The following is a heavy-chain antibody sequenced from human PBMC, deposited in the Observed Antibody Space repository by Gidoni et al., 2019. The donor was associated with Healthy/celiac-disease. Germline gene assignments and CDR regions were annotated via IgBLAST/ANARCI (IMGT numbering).Heavy chain of an antibody. D-gene: IGHD1-26*01. J-gene: IGHJ2*01. V-gene: IGHV3-49*03. CDR3: TRDSGSYQTDWYFDL. Sequence: EVQLVESGGGLVQPGRSLRLSCTASGFTFGDYAMSWFRQAPGKGLECVGFIRSKAYGGTTEYAASVKGRFTISRDDSKSIAYLQMNSLKTEDTAVYYCTRDSGSYQTDWYFDLWGRGTLVTVSS. CDR2: IRSKAYGGTT. CDR1: GFTFGDYA.